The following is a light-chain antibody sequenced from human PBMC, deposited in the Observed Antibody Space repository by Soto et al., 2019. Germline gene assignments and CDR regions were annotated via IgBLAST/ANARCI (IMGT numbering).Light chain of an antibody. J-gene: IGLJ3*02. CDR3: CSYARSGPWV. V-gene: IGLV2-23*02. CDR1: SSDVGNYNF. CDR2: EVS. Sequence: QSALTQPASVSGSPGQSISISCTGTSSDVGNYNFVSWYQQHPGKVPKLLIYEVSKWPSGASDRFSGSKSGNTASLTISGLQPEDEADYYCCSYARSGPWVFGGGTKLTVL.